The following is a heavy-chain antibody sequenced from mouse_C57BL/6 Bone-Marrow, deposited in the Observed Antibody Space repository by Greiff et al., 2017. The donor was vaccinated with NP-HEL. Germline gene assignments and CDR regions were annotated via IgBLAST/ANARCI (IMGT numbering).Heavy chain of an antibody. CDR3: LPYYYGSSEWYFDV. CDR1: GYTFTSYW. D-gene: IGHD1-1*01. V-gene: IGHV1-5*01. CDR2: IYPGNSDT. Sequence: VQLQQSGTVLARPGASVKMSCKTSGYTFTSYWMHWVKQRPGQGLEWIGAIYPGNSDTSYNQKFKGKAKLTAVTSASTAYMELSSLTNEDSAVYYCLPYYYGSSEWYFDVWGTGTTVTVSS. J-gene: IGHJ1*03.